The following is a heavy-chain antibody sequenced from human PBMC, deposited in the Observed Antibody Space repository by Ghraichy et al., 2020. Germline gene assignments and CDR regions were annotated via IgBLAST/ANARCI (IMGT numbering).Heavy chain of an antibody. D-gene: IGHD3-16*01. CDR2: INHSGST. J-gene: IGHJ4*02. V-gene: IGHV4-34*01. CDR3: ARAGRRFPNFGY. CDR1: GGSFSGYY. Sequence: SETLSLTCAVYGGSFSGYYWSWIRQPPGKGLEWIGEINHSGSTNYNPSLKSRVTISVDTSKNQFSLKLSSVTAADTAVYYCARAGRRFPNFGYWGQGTLVTVSS.